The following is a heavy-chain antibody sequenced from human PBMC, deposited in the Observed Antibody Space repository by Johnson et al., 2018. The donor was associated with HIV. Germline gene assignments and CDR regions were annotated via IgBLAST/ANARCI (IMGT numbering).Heavy chain of an antibody. CDR2: ISYDGSNK. CDR3: ARDRYYDSSGSHAFDI. V-gene: IGHV3-30*03. Sequence: QMLLVESGGGVVQPGGSLRLSCAASGLTFSSYGMHWVRQAPGKGLEWVALISYDGSNKYYADSVKGRFTISRDNSKNTLYLQMNSLRAEDTAVYYFARDRYYDSSGSHAFDIWGQGTMVTVSS. D-gene: IGHD3-22*01. J-gene: IGHJ3*02. CDR1: GLTFSSYG.